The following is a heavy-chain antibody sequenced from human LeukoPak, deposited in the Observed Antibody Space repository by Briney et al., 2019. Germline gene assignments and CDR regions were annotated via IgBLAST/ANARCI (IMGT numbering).Heavy chain of an antibody. V-gene: IGHV4-59*01. CDR2: ISNSGST. J-gene: IGHJ4*02. D-gene: IGHD2/OR15-2a*01. Sequence: SETLSLTCTVSGGSISSYYWSWIRQPPGKGLEWIGYISNSGSTNYNPSLKSRVTISVDTSKNQFSLELTSVTAADTAMYYCARYGETYYVYWGQGTLVTVSS. CDR3: ARYGETYYVY. CDR1: GGSISSYY.